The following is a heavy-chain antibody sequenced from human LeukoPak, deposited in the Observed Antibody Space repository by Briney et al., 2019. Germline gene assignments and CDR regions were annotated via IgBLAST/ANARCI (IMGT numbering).Heavy chain of an antibody. CDR2: IKQDGSEK. D-gene: IGHD3-10*01. V-gene: IGHV3-7*04. CDR1: GVMFPSYW. CDR3: ARRHHFGFLDS. Sequence: PGGSLRLSCAASGVMFPSYWMTWVRQALGKGLEWVANIKQDGSEKYYVDSVKGRFTISRDNAKNSVYLQMNSLRAEDTAVYYCARRHHFGFLDSWGQGTLVTVSS. J-gene: IGHJ4*02.